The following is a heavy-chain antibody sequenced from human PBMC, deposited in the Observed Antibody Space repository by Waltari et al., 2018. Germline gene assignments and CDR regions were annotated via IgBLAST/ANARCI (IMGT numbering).Heavy chain of an antibody. D-gene: IGHD3-16*01. CDR1: GGSISSGGYY. J-gene: IGHJ4*02. CDR2: LYYSGRT. CDR3: ARLTDGGGLNY. V-gene: IGHV4-31*03. Sequence: QVQLQESGPGLVKPSQTLSLTCTVSGGSISSGGYYWSWIRQHPGKGLEWIGYLYYSGRTYYNPSLKSRVTISVDTSKNQFSLKLSSVTAADTAVYYCARLTDGGGLNYWGQGTLVTVSS.